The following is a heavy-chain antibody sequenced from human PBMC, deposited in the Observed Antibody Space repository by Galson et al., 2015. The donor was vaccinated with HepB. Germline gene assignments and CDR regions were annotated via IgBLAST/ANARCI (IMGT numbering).Heavy chain of an antibody. CDR2: ISGSGGST. V-gene: IGHV3-23*01. CDR1: GFTFSSYA. J-gene: IGHJ6*02. CDR3: AKETDDYSNPYYYYYGMDV. Sequence: SLRLSCAASGFTFSSYAMSWVRQAPGKGLEWVSAISGSGGSTYYADSVKGRFTISRDKSKNTLYLQMNSLRAEDTAVYYCAKETDDYSNPYYYYYGMDVWGQGTTVTVSS. D-gene: IGHD4-11*01.